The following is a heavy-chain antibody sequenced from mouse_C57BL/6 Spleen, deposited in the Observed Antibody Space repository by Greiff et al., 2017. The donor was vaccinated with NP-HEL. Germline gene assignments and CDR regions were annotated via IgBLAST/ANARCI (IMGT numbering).Heavy chain of an antibody. D-gene: IGHD1-1*01. J-gene: IGHJ1*03. CDR2: INPSNGGT. Sequence: QVQLQQPGTELVKPGASGYTFTSYWMHWVKQRPVQGLEWIGNINPSNGGTNYTEKFKSKATLTVDKSSTTAYMQLSSPTCEDSAVYDCARDYGSSYFYWYFDVWGTGTTVTVSS. V-gene: IGHV1-53*01. CDR3: ARDYGSSYFYWYFDV. CDR1: GYTFTSYW.